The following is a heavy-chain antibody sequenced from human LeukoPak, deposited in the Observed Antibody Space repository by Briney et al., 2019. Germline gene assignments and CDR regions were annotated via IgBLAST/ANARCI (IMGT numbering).Heavy chain of an antibody. D-gene: IGHD5-18*01. V-gene: IGHV3-53*01. CDR2: IYSGGST. CDR1: GFTVIGNY. CDR3: ARVRAIYTAMVPYFDY. J-gene: IGHJ4*02. Sequence: GGSLRLSCAAAGFTVIGNYMSWGRAAPGRGLGWGSVIYSGGSTYYAASVKGRFTISRDNSKNTLYLQMNSLRAEDTAVYYCARVRAIYTAMVPYFDYWGQGTLVTVSS.